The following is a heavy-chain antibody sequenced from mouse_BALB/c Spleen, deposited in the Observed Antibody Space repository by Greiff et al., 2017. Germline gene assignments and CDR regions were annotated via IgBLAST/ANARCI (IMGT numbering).Heavy chain of an antibody. CDR1: GFSLTGYG. J-gene: IGHJ4*01. D-gene: IGHD1-1*01. CDR2: IWGDGST. Sequence: VMLVESGPGLVAPSQSLSITCTVSGFSLTGYGVNWVRQPPGKGLEWLGMIWGDGSTDYNSALKSRLSISKDNSKSQVFFKMNSLQANDTAIYYCARRDYGSNYAMDYWGQGTSVTVSS. CDR3: ARRDYGSNYAMDY. V-gene: IGHV2-6-7*01.